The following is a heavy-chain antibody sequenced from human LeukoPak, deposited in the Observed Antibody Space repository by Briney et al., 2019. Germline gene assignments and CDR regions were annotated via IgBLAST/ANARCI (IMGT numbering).Heavy chain of an antibody. J-gene: IGHJ3*01. CDR3: AREEHRLAEAGTSAFDL. Sequence: PGGSLRLSCVASGFTFSENWMHWVRQAPGKGLAWVSHINRDGGLTNYADSVKGRFTISRDNARNTVYLQMSSLRVEDTAIYCCAREEHRLAEAGTSAFDLGGQGTLVSVSP. CDR1: GFTFSENW. D-gene: IGHD6-13*01. CDR2: INRDGGLT. V-gene: IGHV3-74*01.